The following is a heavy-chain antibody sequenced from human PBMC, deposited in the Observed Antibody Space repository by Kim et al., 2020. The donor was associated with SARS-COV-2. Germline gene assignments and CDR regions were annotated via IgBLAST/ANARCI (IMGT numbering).Heavy chain of an antibody. D-gene: IGHD3-10*01. J-gene: IGHJ6*02. CDR2: INPNSGGT. CDR1: GYTFTGYY. CDR3: ARVTTMVRGVLDV. V-gene: IGHV1-2*06. Sequence: ASVKVSCKASGYTFTGYYMHWVRQAPGQGLEWMGRINPNSGGTNYAQKFQGRVTMTRDTSISTAYMELSRLRSDDTAVYYCARVTTMVRGVLDVWGQGTTVTVSS.